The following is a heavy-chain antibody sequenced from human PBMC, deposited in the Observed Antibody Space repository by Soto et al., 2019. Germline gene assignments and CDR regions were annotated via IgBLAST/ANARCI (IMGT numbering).Heavy chain of an antibody. J-gene: IGHJ4*01. Sequence: GGSLRLSCAASGFTFSSYWMSWVRQAPGKGLEWVVNIKQDGSETYYMDSVRGRFTASRDNAKNSVYLQMNSLRAEDTAVYFCARVAYTYGWIYDYWGQGSLVTLSS. CDR3: ARVAYTYGWIYDY. CDR2: IKQDGSET. V-gene: IGHV3-7*01. D-gene: IGHD2-2*02. CDR1: GFTFSSYW.